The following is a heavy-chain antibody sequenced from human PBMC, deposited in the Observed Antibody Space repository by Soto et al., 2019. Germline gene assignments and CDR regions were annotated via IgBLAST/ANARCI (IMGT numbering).Heavy chain of an antibody. Sequence: PGGSLRLSCAASGFTFDDYAMHWVRQAPGKGLEWVSGISWNSGSIGYADSVKGRFTISRDNAKNSLYLQMNSLRAEDTAVYYCARARDIVVVVAAITSGYWGQGTLVTVSS. CDR2: ISWNSGSI. D-gene: IGHD2-15*01. V-gene: IGHV3-9*01. J-gene: IGHJ4*02. CDR1: GFTFDDYA. CDR3: ARARDIVVVVAAITSGY.